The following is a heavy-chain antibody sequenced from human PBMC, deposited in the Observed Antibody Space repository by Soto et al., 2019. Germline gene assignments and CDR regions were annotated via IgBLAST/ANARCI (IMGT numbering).Heavy chain of an antibody. J-gene: IGHJ5*02. V-gene: IGHV4-34*01. CDR1: GWSFSGYY. CDR2: INHSGST. CDR3: ARGSWFDP. Sequence: PSETLSLTCAFYGWSFSGYYWSWIRQPPGKGLEWIGEINHSGSTNYNPSLKSRVTISVDTSKNQFSLKLSSVTAADTAVYYCARGSWFDPWGQGTLVTVSS.